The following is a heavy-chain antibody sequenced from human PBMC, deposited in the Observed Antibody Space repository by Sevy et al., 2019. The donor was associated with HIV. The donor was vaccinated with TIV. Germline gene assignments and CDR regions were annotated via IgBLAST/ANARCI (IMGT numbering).Heavy chain of an antibody. D-gene: IGHD6-13*01. CDR1: GGSISSSNW. V-gene: IGHV4-4*02. Sequence: SETLSLTCAVSGGSISSSNWWSWVRQPPGKGLEWIGEIYHSGSTNYNPSLKSRVTISVDKSKNQFSLKLSSVTAADTAVYYCARGEINSRNNWFYPWGQGTLVTVSS. CDR3: ARGEINSRNNWFYP. CDR2: IYHSGST. J-gene: IGHJ5*02.